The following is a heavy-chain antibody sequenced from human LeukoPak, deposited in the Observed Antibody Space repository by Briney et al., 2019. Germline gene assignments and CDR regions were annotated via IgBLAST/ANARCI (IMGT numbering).Heavy chain of an antibody. CDR3: ARLAEGFLEWLEFDP. Sequence: PSETLSLTCAVYGGSFSGYYWSWIRQPPGKGLEWIGEINHSGSTNYNPSLKSRVTISVDTSKNQFSLKLSSVTAADTAVYYCARLAEGFLEWLEFDPWGQGTLVTVSS. CDR1: GGSFSGYY. CDR2: INHSGST. D-gene: IGHD3-3*01. V-gene: IGHV4-34*01. J-gene: IGHJ5*02.